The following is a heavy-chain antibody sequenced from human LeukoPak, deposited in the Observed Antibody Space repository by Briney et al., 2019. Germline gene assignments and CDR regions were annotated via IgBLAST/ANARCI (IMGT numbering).Heavy chain of an antibody. J-gene: IGHJ3*02. Sequence: SETLSLTCTVSGASISTYYWSWIRQSPGKGLEWIGYLYSRGSPNYNPSLKRRVTISVDTSKNHFSLTLSSVTAADTAVYYCARLQPNSGEWAFDIWGQGTMVTVSS. V-gene: IGHV4-59*01. D-gene: IGHD1-1*01. CDR2: LYSRGSP. CDR3: ARLQPNSGEWAFDI. CDR1: GASISTYY.